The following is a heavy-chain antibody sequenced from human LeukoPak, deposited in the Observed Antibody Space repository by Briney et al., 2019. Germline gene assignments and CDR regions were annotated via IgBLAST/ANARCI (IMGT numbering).Heavy chain of an antibody. CDR1: GFTFSSYG. Sequence: PGGSLRLSCAASGFTFSSYGMHWVRQAPGKGLEWVSSISSSSSYIYYADSVKGRFTISRDNAKNSLYLQMNSLRAEDTAVYYCARGYCSSTSCPFDYRGQGTLVTVSS. J-gene: IGHJ4*02. CDR3: ARGYCSSTSCPFDY. CDR2: ISSSSSYI. V-gene: IGHV3-21*01. D-gene: IGHD2-2*01.